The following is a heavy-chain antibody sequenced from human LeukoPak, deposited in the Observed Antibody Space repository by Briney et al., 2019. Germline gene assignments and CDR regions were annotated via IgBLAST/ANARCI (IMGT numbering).Heavy chain of an antibody. CDR2: IYYSGST. V-gene: IGHV4-59*12. Sequence: GTLSLPYSVSGGSISSYYWSWIRQPPGKGLEWIGYIYYSGSTNYNPSLKSRVTISVDTSKNQFSLKLSSVTAADTAVYYCARLKGWLVRNTFDYWGQGTLVTVSS. D-gene: IGHD6-19*01. J-gene: IGHJ4*02. CDR3: ARLKGWLVRNTFDY. CDR1: GGSISSYY.